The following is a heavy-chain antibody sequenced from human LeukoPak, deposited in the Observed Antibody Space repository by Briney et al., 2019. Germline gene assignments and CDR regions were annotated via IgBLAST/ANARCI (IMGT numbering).Heavy chain of an antibody. V-gene: IGHV4-34*01. CDR1: GGSFSGYY. CDR2: INHSGST. Sequence: SETLSLTCAVYGGSFSGYYWSWIRQPPGKGLEWIGEINHSGSTNYNPSLKSRVTISVDTSKNQFSLKLSSVTAADTAVYYCARDPSTAAAPFDYWGQGTLVTVSS. CDR3: ARDPSTAAAPFDY. D-gene: IGHD2-2*01. J-gene: IGHJ4*02.